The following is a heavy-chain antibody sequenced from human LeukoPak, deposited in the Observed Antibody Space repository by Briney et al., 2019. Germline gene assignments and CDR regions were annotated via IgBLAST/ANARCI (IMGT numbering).Heavy chain of an antibody. CDR3: ARGKYYDILTGYSIWEDYYYYAMDV. D-gene: IGHD3-9*01. CDR2: MKPHSGNT. V-gene: IGHV1-8*01. J-gene: IGHJ6*02. Sequence: ASVKVSCKASGDTFSRDDINWVRQATGQGLEWMEWMKPHSGNTGSAQKFQDRVTMSMDTSTNTAYMELSSLTSEDTAVYYCARGKYYDILTGYSIWEDYYYYAMDVWGQGTTVAVSS. CDR1: GDTFSRDD.